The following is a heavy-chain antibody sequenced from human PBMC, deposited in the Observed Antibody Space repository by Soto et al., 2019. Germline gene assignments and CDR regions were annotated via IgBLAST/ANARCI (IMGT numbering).Heavy chain of an antibody. CDR2: IIPIFGTA. CDR1: GGTLSSYA. D-gene: IGHD3-22*01. V-gene: IGHV1-69*01. J-gene: IGHJ4*02. CDR3: ATAGDYYDNASFDH. Sequence: GAPVKVSCKASGGTLSSYAIGWGGQAPGQGLEWMGGIIPIFGTANYAQKFQGRVTLTEDSSTDTSYMELSSLRSEDTAVYYCATAGDYYDNASFDHWGQGTLVTVSS.